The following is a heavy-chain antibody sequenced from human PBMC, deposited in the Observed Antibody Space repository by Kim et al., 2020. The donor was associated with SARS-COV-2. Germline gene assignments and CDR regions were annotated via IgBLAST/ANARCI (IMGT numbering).Heavy chain of an antibody. CDR3: ARGVSSAWTLRAWFDP. V-gene: IGHV4-4*02. CDR1: GSSISSSSC. D-gene: IGHD3-22*01. Sequence: SETLSLTCVVSGSSISSSSCWSWIRQPPGKGLEWIGRVDHSGTTTYNVSLKSRVTISVDKSKNQFSLRLSSVSAADTAVYYCARGVSSAWTLRAWFDPWGQGTLVTVSP. J-gene: IGHJ5*02. CDR2: VDHSGTT.